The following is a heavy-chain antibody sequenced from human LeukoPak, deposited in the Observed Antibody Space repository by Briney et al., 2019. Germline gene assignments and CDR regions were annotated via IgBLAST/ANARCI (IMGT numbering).Heavy chain of an antibody. Sequence: GGSLRLSCAASGFTFSSYGMHWVRQAPGKGLEWVAVISYDGSNKYYADSVKGRFTISRDNSKNTLYLQMNSLRAEDTAVYYCAKRTMVRGVDDAFDIWGQGTMVTVSS. CDR1: GFTFSSYG. CDR2: ISYDGSNK. D-gene: IGHD3-10*01. CDR3: AKRTMVRGVDDAFDI. J-gene: IGHJ3*02. V-gene: IGHV3-30*18.